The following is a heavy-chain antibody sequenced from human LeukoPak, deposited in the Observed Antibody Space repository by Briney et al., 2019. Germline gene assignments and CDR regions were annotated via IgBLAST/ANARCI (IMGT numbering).Heavy chain of an antibody. Sequence: ASVKVSCKASGYTFTTYGINWVRQAPGQGLEWMGWINTNTGNPTYAQGFTGRFVFSLDTSVTTAYLQISSLKAGDTAVYYCARAYQPLGGLSFPDSWGQGTLVTVSS. CDR2: INTNTGNP. D-gene: IGHD3-16*02. J-gene: IGHJ5*01. V-gene: IGHV7-4-1*02. CDR1: GYTFTTYG. CDR3: ARAYQPLGGLSFPDS.